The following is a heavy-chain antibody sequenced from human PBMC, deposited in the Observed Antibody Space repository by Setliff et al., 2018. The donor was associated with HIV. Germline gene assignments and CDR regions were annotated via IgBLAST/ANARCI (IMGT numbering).Heavy chain of an antibody. CDR1: GASISSGSLF. J-gene: IGHJ5*01. D-gene: IGHD6-13*01. CDR3: ASSQQQLNPPDS. V-gene: IGHV4-61*02. Sequence: SETLSLTCTVSGASISSGSLFCSWIRQPAGKGLEWIGRIYTSGITNYNPSLKSRVTISVDTSKNQFSLKLSSVTAADTAVYYCASSQQQLNPPDSWGQGTLVTVSS. CDR2: IYTSGIT.